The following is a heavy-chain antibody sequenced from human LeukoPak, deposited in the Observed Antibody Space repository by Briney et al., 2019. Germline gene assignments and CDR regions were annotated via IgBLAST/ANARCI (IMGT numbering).Heavy chain of an antibody. CDR1: GGTFSSYA. CDR2: IIPIFGTA. V-gene: IGHV1-69*13. D-gene: IGHD6-19*01. J-gene: IGHJ4*02. CDR3: ARDSGYSSGWSH. Sequence: SVKVSCKAFGGTFSSYAISWVRQAPGQGLEWMGGIIPIFGTANYAQKFQGRVTITADESTSTAYMELSSLRSEDTAVYYCARDSGYSSGWSHWGQGTLVTVSS.